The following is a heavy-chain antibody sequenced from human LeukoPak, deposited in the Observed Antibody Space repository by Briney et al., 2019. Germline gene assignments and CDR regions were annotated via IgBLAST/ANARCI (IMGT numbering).Heavy chain of an antibody. CDR3: ARERRTGNWFDP. J-gene: IGHJ5*02. D-gene: IGHD3/OR15-3a*01. CDR2: INPSGGST. V-gene: IGHV1-46*01. Sequence: GASVKVSCKASGYTFTSYYMHWVRQAPGQGLEWMGIINPSGGSTSYAQKFQGRVTMTRDMSMSTVYMELSSLRSEDTAVYYCARERRTGNWFDPWGQGTLVTVSS. CDR1: GYTFTSYY.